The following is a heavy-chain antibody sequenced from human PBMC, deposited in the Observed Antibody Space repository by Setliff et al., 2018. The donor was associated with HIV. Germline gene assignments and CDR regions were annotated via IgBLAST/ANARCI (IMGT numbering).Heavy chain of an antibody. CDR1: GGSLSSGSYY. D-gene: IGHD2-2*01. V-gene: IGHV4-61*02. Sequence: SETLSLTCTVSGGSLSSGSYYWSWIRQPAGNGLECIGRIYTSGSTNYNPSLKSRVTISVDTSKNQFSLKLSSVTAADTAVYYCARDRYCSSTSCYDNWFDPWGQGTLVTVSS. J-gene: IGHJ5*02. CDR2: IYTSGST. CDR3: ARDRYCSSTSCYDNWFDP.